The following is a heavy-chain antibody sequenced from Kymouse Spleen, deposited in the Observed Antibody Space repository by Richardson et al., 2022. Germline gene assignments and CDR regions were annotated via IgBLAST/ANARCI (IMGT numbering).Heavy chain of an antibody. CDR1: GFTFSSYG. V-gene: IGHV3-30*18. D-gene: IGHD2-8*01. CDR2: ISYDGSNK. Sequence: QVQLVESGGGVVQPGRSLRLSCAASGFTFSSYGMHWVRQAPGKGLEWVAVISYDGSNKYYADSVKGRFTISRDNSKNTLYLQMNSLRAEDTAVYYCAKDRYCTNGVCSDYWGQGTLVTVSS. CDR3: AKDRYCTNGVCSDY. J-gene: IGHJ4*02.